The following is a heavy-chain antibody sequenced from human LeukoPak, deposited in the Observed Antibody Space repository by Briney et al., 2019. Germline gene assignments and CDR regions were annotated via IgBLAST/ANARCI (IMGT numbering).Heavy chain of an antibody. D-gene: IGHD3-22*01. V-gene: IGHV3-30*02. Sequence: QTGGSLRLSCAASGYTFSGYAMHWVRQPPGKGLEWVAFIRYDGSNKYYADSVKGRFTISRDNSKNTLYLQMNSLRAEDTAVYYCAGTPESGYHLNGENAFDYWGQGTLVTVSS. CDR2: IRYDGSNK. CDR1: GYTFSGYA. CDR3: AGTPESGYHLNGENAFDY. J-gene: IGHJ4*02.